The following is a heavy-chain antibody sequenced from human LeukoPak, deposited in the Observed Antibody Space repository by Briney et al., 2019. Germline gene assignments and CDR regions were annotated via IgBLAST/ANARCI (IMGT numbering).Heavy chain of an antibody. CDR3: AKDWAARNAEYFQH. J-gene: IGHJ1*01. CDR2: ISGSGGST. Sequence: GGSLRLSCAASGFTFSSYAMSWVRQAPGKGLEWVSAISGSGGSTYYAASVKGRFTISRDNSKNTLYLQMNSLRAEDTAVYYCAKDWAARNAEYFQHWGQGTLVTVSS. CDR1: GFTFSSYA. V-gene: IGHV3-23*01. D-gene: IGHD1-14*01.